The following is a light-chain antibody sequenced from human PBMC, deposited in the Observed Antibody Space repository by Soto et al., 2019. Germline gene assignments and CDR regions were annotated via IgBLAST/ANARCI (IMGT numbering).Light chain of an antibody. CDR3: CSYTTSNNRQIV. CDR1: SSDVGGYNY. CDR2: DVS. J-gene: IGLJ1*01. V-gene: IGLV2-14*01. Sequence: QSALTQPASVSGSPGQSITISCTGTSSDVGGYNYVSWYQQQPGKAPKFMIYDVSNRPSGVSNRFSGSKSGNTASLTISGLQAEDEADYYCCSYTTSNNRQIVFGTG.